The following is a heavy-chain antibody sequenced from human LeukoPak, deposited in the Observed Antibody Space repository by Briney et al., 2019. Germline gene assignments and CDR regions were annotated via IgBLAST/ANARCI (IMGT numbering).Heavy chain of an antibody. J-gene: IGHJ4*02. Sequence: GSLRLSCAASEFTFSSYWMTWVRQAPGKGLEWVANTNQDGSETYYVDSVKGRFTISRDNAKNSLYLQMNSLRAEDTAVYYCARGGYFSTYWGQGTLVTVSS. CDR1: EFTFSSYW. CDR2: TNQDGSET. V-gene: IGHV3-7*05. CDR3: ARGGYFSTY. D-gene: IGHD3-3*02.